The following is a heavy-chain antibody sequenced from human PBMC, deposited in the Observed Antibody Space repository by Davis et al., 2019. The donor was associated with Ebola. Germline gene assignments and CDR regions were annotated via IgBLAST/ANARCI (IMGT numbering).Heavy chain of an antibody. CDR3: ASLYCSGGSCSPNFDY. CDR2: ISAYNGDT. J-gene: IGHJ4*02. D-gene: IGHD2-15*01. Sequence: AASVKVSCKASGDTFSSYTINWVRQAPGQGLEWMGWISAYNGDTNYAQKLQGRVTMTTDTSTSTAYMELRSLRSDDTAVYYCASLYCSGGSCSPNFDYWGQGTLVTVSS. V-gene: IGHV1-18*01. CDR1: GDTFSSYT.